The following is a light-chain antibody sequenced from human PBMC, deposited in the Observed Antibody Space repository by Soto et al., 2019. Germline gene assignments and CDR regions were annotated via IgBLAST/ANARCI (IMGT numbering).Light chain of an antibody. CDR3: QQYNNWPYT. CDR2: DAS. CDR1: QRGRGN. Sequence: EIVMTQSPATLSVSPGERVALSCRASQRGRGNFAWYQQKPGQAPRILIYDASTRATGIPARFSGSGSVTEFTINISGLQSEDFGVFYCQQYNNWPYTFGQGTKLEIK. J-gene: IGKJ2*01. V-gene: IGKV3-15*01.